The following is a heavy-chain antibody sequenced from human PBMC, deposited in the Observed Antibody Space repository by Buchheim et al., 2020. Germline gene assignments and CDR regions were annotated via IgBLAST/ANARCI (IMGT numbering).Heavy chain of an antibody. D-gene: IGHD3-22*01. CDR1: GGSISSSSYY. J-gene: IGHJ4*02. CDR3: ARVGGGTYYYDSSGYYHAAYYFDY. Sequence: QLQLQESGPGLVKPSETLSLTCTVSGGSISSSSYYWGWIRQTPGKGLEWLGSIYYSGSTYYNPSLKSRVTISVDTSKNPFSLKLSSVTAADTAVYYCARVGGGTYYYDSSGYYHAAYYFDYWGQGTL. V-gene: IGHV4-39*07. CDR2: IYYSGST.